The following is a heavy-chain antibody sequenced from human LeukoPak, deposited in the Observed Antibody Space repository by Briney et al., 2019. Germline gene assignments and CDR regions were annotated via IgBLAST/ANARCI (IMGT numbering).Heavy chain of an antibody. CDR1: GFTFSSYW. CDR3: ARSLYCSSTSCYGPFN. J-gene: IGHJ4*02. CDR2: ISSNGGST. V-gene: IGHV3-64*01. D-gene: IGHD2-2*01. Sequence: PGGSLRLSCAASGFTFSSYWMHWVRQAPGKGLEYVSAISSNGGSTYYANSVKGRFTISRDNSKNTLYLQMGSLRAEDMAVYYCARSLYCSSTSCYGPFNWGQGTLVTVSS.